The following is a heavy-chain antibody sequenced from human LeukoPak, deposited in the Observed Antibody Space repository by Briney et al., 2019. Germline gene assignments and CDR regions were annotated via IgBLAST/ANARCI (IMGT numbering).Heavy chain of an antibody. V-gene: IGHV3-23*01. J-gene: IGHJ3*02. D-gene: IGHD1-26*01. Sequence: PGGSLRLSCAASGFTFSSYAMSWVRQAPGKGLEWVSAISGGGGSTYYADSVKGRYTISRDNAKNSLYLQMNSLRAEDTAVYYCARDSEKWELLWLAFDIWGQGTMVTVSS. CDR2: ISGGGGST. CDR1: GFTFSSYA. CDR3: ARDSEKWELLWLAFDI.